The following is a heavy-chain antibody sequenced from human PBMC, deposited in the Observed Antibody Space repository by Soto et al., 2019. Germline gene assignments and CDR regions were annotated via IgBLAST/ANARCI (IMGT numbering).Heavy chain of an antibody. J-gene: IGHJ2*01. D-gene: IGHD1-26*01. CDR2: INAGNGNT. Sequence: QVQLVQSGAEVKKPGASVKVSCKASGYTFTSYAMHLVRQAPGQRLEWMGWINAGNGNTKYSQNFQGRVTITSDTSASTAYMELSSLRSEDTAVYYCARGGSLYWYFDLWGRGTLVTVSS. CDR3: ARGGSLYWYFDL. CDR1: GYTFTSYA. V-gene: IGHV1-3*01.